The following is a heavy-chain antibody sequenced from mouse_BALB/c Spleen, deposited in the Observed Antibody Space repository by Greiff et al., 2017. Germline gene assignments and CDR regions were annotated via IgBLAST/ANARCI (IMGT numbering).Heavy chain of an antibody. D-gene: IGHD2-3*01. CDR2: ISSGGGST. Sequence: EVMLVESGGGLVKPGGSLKLSCAASGFAFSSYDMSWVRQTPEKRLEWVAYISSGGGSTYYPDTVKGRFTISRDNAKNTLYLQMSSLKSEDTAMYYCARRGDGYYFDYWGQGTTLTVSS. J-gene: IGHJ2*01. CDR3: ARRGDGYYFDY. CDR1: GFAFSSYD. V-gene: IGHV5-12-1*01.